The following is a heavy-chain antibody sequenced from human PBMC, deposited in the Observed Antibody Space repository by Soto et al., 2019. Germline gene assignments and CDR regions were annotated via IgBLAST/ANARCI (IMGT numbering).Heavy chain of an antibody. D-gene: IGHD3-22*01. Sequence: SETLSLTCTVSGGSVSSGSYYWSWIRQPPGKGLEWIGYIYYSGSTNYNPSLKSRVTISVDTSKNQFSLKLSSVTAADAAVYYCARETRDGSFFDYWGQGTLVTVSS. CDR2: IYYSGST. J-gene: IGHJ4*02. V-gene: IGHV4-61*01. CDR3: ARETRDGSFFDY. CDR1: GGSVSSGSYY.